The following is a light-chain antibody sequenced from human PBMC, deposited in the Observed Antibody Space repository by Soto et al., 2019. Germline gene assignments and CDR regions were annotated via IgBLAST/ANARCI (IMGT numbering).Light chain of an antibody. J-gene: IGKJ1*01. CDR1: QSISIW. V-gene: IGKV1-5*03. CDR3: QQCYSYPWT. Sequence: DIQMTQSPSTLSASVGDTVTITCRASQSISIWLAWYQQKPGKAPNLLIYRASNFESGVPSRFSGRGSGTEFTPTIISLQPDDFATYYCQQCYSYPWTFGQGTKVEIK. CDR2: RAS.